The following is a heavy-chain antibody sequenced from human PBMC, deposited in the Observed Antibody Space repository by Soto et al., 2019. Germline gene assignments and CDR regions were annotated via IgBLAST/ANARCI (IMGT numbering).Heavy chain of an antibody. CDR3: AKDWGSSGWYNWFDP. CDR1: GFTFSTSG. V-gene: IGHV3-30*18. J-gene: IGHJ5*02. D-gene: IGHD6-13*01. CDR2: ISHDGSVT. Sequence: QVQMVESGGGVVQPGRSLRLSCATSGFTFSTSGMHWVRQAPGKGLEWVAMISHDGSVTYYTDSVQGRFTISRDTPKNTLYLQMNSLRDEDTAIYYCAKDWGSSGWYNWFDPWGQGTRVTVS.